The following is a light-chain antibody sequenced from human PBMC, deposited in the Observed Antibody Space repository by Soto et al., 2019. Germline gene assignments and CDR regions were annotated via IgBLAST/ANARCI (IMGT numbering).Light chain of an antibody. J-gene: IGKJ1*01. V-gene: IGKV3-20*01. CDR1: QSVGSIY. Sequence: DIVLTQSPGTLSLSPGEGATLSCRASQSVGSIYLAWYQQKPGQAPRLLIHGASNRASGIPDRFSGSGSGTDFTLTISRLEPADFAVYYCQQYGSSPRTFGQGTKVEIK. CDR3: QQYGSSPRT. CDR2: GAS.